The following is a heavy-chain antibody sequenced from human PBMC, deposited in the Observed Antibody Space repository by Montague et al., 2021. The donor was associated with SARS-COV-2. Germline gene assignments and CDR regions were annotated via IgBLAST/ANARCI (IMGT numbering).Heavy chain of an antibody. CDR2: IDAVGNT. Sequence: SLRISCAASGLTVSSNYLTWVRQAPGRGLEWVSSIDAVGNTYYADSVKGRFTVSRDNSKNTVYLQMNSLRVEDTAIYYCARDERRASKWSYGLDVWGPGTPVTVSS. CDR3: ARDERRASKWSYGLDV. J-gene: IGHJ6*02. V-gene: IGHV3-53*01. CDR1: GLTVSSNY. D-gene: IGHD2-15*01.